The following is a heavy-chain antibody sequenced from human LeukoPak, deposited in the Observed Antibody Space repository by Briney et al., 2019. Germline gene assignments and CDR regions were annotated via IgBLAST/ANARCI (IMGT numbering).Heavy chain of an antibody. V-gene: IGHV3-23*01. CDR3: AKVKGITGTPTTPYGMDV. CDR1: GFTFSSYA. Sequence: GGSLRLSCAASGFTFSSYAMSWVRQAPGKGLEWVSAISGSGSSTYYADSVKGRFTISRDNSKNTLYLQMNSLRAEDTAVYYCAKVKGITGTPTTPYGMDVWGQGTTVTVSS. J-gene: IGHJ6*02. CDR2: ISGSGSST. D-gene: IGHD1-7*01.